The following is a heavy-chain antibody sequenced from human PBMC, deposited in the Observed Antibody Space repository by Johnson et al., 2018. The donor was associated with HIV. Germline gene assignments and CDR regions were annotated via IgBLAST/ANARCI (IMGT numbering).Heavy chain of an antibody. CDR3: ARGWVESTTALDI. J-gene: IGHJ3*02. CDR2: IYSSGST. Sequence: VQLVESGGGLVQPGRSLRLSCAASGFTFDDYAMSWVRQAPGKGLEWVSVIYSSGSTYYADSVKGRFTISRDKTKNTLNLQMNSLRVEDTAVYYCARGWVESTTALDIWGQGTMVTVSS. D-gene: IGHD1-26*01. V-gene: IGHV3-66*02. CDR1: GFTFDDYA.